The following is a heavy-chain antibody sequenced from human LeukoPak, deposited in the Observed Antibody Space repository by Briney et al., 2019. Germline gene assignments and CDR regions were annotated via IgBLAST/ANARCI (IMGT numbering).Heavy chain of an antibody. CDR3: AREAYCDGDCYHNWFDP. V-gene: IGHV3-74*01. J-gene: IGHJ5*02. Sequence: GGSLRLSCAASGFTFSNYLMHWVRQAPGKGLVWVSRINTDGSNTRYADSVKGRFTISRDNAKNTLYLQMDSLRAEDTAVYYCAREAYCDGDCYHNWFDPWGQGTLVTVSS. CDR1: GFTFSNYL. CDR2: INTDGSNT. D-gene: IGHD2-21*02.